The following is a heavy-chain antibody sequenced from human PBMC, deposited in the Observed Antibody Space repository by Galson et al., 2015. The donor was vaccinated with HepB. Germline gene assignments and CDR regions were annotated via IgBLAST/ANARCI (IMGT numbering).Heavy chain of an antibody. D-gene: IGHD3-16*01. Sequence: SLRLSCAASGFTFSNTWMNWVRQVPGKGLEWVGRIRSKAAGGTTDFAAPVKGRFTISRDDSKNMLYLEMNSLKSEDTAVYYCATGRGILGPNNYCDDWGQGTLVTVSS. CDR2: IRSKAAGGTT. CDR3: ATGRGILGPNNYCDD. CDR1: GFTFSNTW. V-gene: IGHV3-15*01. J-gene: IGHJ4*02.